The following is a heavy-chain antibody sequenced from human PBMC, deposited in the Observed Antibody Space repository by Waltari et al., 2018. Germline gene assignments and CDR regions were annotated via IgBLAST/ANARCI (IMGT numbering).Heavy chain of an antibody. CDR3: AREQLVGWGAIDY. Sequence: QVQLVQSGAELKKPGASVTVSCTASGYTSTNYHVQRVRQAPGQGLAWLGRIHPTRDDTKYAKKFQGRLTVTWLTSISTVYMELSGLTSDDTGLYFCAREQLVGWGAIDYWGQGTLVTVSS. D-gene: IGHD1-1*01. CDR2: IHPTRDDT. V-gene: IGHV1-2*05. J-gene: IGHJ4*02. CDR1: GYTSTNYH.